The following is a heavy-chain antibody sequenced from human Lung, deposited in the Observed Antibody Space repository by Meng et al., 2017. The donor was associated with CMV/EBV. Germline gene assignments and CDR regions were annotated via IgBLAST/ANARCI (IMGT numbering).Heavy chain of an antibody. V-gene: IGHV3-7*01. D-gene: IGHD6-13*01. CDR3: AGTAAAGISWSEYFQH. Sequence: GGSLRLYCAASGFTFSSYWMSWVRQAPGQWLEWVANIKQDGSEKYYVDSVKGRFTISRDNAKNSLYLQMNSLRAEDTAVYYCAGTAAAGISWSEYFQHWGQGXLVTVSS. J-gene: IGHJ1*01. CDR1: GFTFSSYW. CDR2: IKQDGSEK.